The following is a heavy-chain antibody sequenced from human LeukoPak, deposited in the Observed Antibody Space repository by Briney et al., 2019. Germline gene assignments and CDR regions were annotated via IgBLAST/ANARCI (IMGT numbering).Heavy chain of an antibody. V-gene: IGHV3-30*02. J-gene: IGHJ5*02. CDR1: GFTFSSYG. Sequence: GGSLRLSCAASGFTFSSYGMHWVRQALGKGLEWVAFIRYDGSNKYYADSVKGRFTISRDNSKNTLYLQMNSLRAEDTAVYYCAKDQVAATLGVPWFDPWGQGTLVTVSS. D-gene: IGHD2-15*01. CDR2: IRYDGSNK. CDR3: AKDQVAATLGVPWFDP.